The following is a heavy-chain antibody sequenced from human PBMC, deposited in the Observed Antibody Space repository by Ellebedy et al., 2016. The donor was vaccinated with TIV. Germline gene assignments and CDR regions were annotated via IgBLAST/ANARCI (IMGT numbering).Heavy chain of an antibody. Sequence: GESLKISCAASGFTFSPYAMAWVRQAPGKGLEWVSGIVGNGRLIYYADSVRGRFTISRDNSKSTLDLQMNSLRAEDTAVYFCAKDRTPGDGYWVFDYWGQGTLVTVSS. CDR2: IVGNGRLI. J-gene: IGHJ4*02. CDR3: AKDRTPGDGYWVFDY. CDR1: GFTFSPYA. V-gene: IGHV3-23*01. D-gene: IGHD5-18*01.